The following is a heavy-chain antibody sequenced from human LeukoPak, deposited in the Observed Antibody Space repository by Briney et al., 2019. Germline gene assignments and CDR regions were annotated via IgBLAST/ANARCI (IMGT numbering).Heavy chain of an antibody. Sequence: SETLSLTCTVSGGSISSYYWSWIRQPPGKGLEWIGYIYNSESTYYNPSLKSRFTTSVDTSKNQFSLKLTSVTAADTAVYYCARGLLKGQLHLGYSYYMDVWGKGTTITVSS. CDR2: IYNSEST. CDR1: GGSISSYY. CDR3: ARGLLKGQLHLGYSYYMDV. V-gene: IGHV4-59*13. J-gene: IGHJ6*03. D-gene: IGHD2-2*01.